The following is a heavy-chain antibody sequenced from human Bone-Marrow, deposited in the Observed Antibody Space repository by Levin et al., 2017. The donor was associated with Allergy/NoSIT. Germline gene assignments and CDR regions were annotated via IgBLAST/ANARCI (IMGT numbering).Heavy chain of an antibody. V-gene: IGHV2-5*01. Sequence: SGPTLVKPTQTLTLTCTFSGFSLSTSGVGVGWIRQAPEKPLDWFDPIFWIDDNPSGPSLRTRLTISKDPSRNQVVLAMTNVDPVDAGTYYCAHTVGGSGNYQYFDPWGQGVLVTVSS. CDR3: AHTVGGSGNYQYFDP. D-gene: IGHD3-10*01. CDR1: GFSLSTSGVG. J-gene: IGHJ5*02. CDR2: IFWIDDN.